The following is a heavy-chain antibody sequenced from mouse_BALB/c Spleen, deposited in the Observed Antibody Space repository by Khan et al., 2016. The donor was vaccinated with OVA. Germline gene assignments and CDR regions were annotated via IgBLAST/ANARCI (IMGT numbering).Heavy chain of an antibody. CDR1: GYTFINYW. CDR2: IIPSTGYT. CDR3: ARSGLRWDFDY. D-gene: IGHD1-1*01. J-gene: IGHJ2*01. Sequence: QIQLVQSGAELAKPWASVKMSCKASGYTFINYWILWVKQRPGQGLEWIGYIIPSTGYTEYNQNFKDKATLTEDKSSSPAFLQLSSLTSEDSAVYDSARSGLRWDFDYWGQGTTLTVSS. V-gene: IGHV1-7*01.